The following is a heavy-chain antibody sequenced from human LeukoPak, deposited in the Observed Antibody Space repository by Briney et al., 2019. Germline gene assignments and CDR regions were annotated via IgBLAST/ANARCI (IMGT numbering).Heavy chain of an antibody. CDR2: IIPIFGTA. D-gene: IGHD3-10*01. CDR3: AREVLVPEGNGENWFDP. Sequence: EASVTVSFKASGGTFISYAISWVRQAPGQGLEWMGGIIPIFGTANYAQKFQGRVTITTDESTSTAYMELSSLRSEDTAVYYCAREVLVPEGNGENWFDPWGQGTLVTVSS. J-gene: IGHJ5*02. V-gene: IGHV1-69*05. CDR1: GGTFISYA.